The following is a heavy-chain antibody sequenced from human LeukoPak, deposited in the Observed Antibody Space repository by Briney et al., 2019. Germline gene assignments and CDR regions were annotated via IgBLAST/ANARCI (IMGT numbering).Heavy chain of an antibody. Sequence: SETLSLTCTVSGGSFSNYYWSWIRQPAGEGLEWIGRIYASGTTNYNPSLKSRVSISMDQSMNQVSLKLRSVTAADTAAYYCARSYGGNPMYFFDSWGHGTLVTVS. CDR2: IYASGTT. D-gene: IGHD4-23*01. CDR3: ARSYGGNPMYFFDS. V-gene: IGHV4-4*07. J-gene: IGHJ4*01. CDR1: GGSFSNYY.